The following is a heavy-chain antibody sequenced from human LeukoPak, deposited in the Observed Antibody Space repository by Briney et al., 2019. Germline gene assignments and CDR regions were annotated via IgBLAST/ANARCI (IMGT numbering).Heavy chain of an antibody. Sequence: GGSLRLSCAVSGFPVTSNFMSWVRQAPGRGLEWVSVLYPGGSTYYADSVKGRFTISRDNSKNTLYLQMNSLRAEDTAVYYCARDLTVYGNNPLYYFDYWGQGTLVTVSS. CDR2: LYPGGST. V-gene: IGHV3-66*01. D-gene: IGHD4-17*01. J-gene: IGHJ4*02. CDR3: ARDLTVYGNNPLYYFDY. CDR1: GFPVTSNF.